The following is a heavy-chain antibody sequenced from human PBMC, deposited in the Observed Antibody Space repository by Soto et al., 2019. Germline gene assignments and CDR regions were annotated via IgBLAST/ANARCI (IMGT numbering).Heavy chain of an antibody. V-gene: IGHV3-21*01. D-gene: IGHD4-17*01. CDR1: GLTFSSYS. CDR3: ARDWMSGRYGDYGTGYFDY. CDR2: ISSSSSYI. J-gene: IGHJ4*02. Sequence: EVQLVESGGGLVKPGGSLRLSCAASGLTFSSYSMNWVRQAPGQGLEWVSSISSSSSYIYYADSVKGRFTISRDNAKNSLYLQMYSRGAEATAMYYCARDWMSGRYGDYGTGYFDYWGQGTLVTVSS.